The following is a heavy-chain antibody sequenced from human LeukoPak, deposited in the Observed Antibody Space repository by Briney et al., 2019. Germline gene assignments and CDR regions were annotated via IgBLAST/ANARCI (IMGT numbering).Heavy chain of an antibody. CDR3: ARARYRLGYCSGGSCYSDY. D-gene: IGHD2-15*01. V-gene: IGHV3-11*04. CDR1: GFTFSDYY. J-gene: IGHJ4*02. CDR2: ISSSGSTI. Sequence: GGSLRLSCAASGFTFSDYYMSWIRQAPGKGLEWVSYISSSGSTIYYADSVKGRFTISRDNAKNSLYLQMNSLRAEDTAVYYCARARYRLGYCSGGSCYSDYWGQGTLVTVSS.